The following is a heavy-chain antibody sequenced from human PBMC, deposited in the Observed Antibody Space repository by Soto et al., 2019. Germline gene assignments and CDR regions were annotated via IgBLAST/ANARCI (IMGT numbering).Heavy chain of an antibody. V-gene: IGHV3-23*01. Sequence: VQLLESGGGLVQPGGSLRLSCAASGFTFSSYAMSWVRQAPGKGLEWVSAISGSGGSTYYADSVKGRFTISRDNSKNTLYLQMDSLRAEDTAVYYCAKSKAWELEGFDYWGQGPLVTVSS. CDR1: GFTFSSYA. CDR2: ISGSGGST. CDR3: AKSKAWELEGFDY. D-gene: IGHD1-26*01. J-gene: IGHJ4*02.